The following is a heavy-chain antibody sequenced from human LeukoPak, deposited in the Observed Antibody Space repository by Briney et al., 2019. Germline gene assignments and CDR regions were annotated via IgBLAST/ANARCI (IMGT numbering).Heavy chain of an antibody. CDR2: IKEDGSEI. Sequence: GGSLRLSCAASGFTFSNYDMNWVRQAPGKGLEWVANIKEDGSEIYYVDVVKGRFTISRDNASNSLYLQMNSLEAEDTAVYYCARDLTPLIQLWPRSADYNYGMDVWGQGTTVTVSS. CDR3: ARDLTPLIQLWPRSADYNYGMDV. D-gene: IGHD5-24*01. V-gene: IGHV3-7*01. CDR1: GFTFSNYD. J-gene: IGHJ6*02.